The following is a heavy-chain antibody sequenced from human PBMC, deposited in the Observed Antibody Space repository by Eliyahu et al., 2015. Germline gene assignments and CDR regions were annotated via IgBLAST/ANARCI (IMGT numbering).Heavy chain of an antibody. V-gene: IGHV4-39*01. CDR3: ARRGFFGPSNYCFDY. CDR1: SGSISSSNYY. Sequence: QLRLQESGPGVVKPSETLSLPCNVSSGSISSSNYYWGWIRQPPGKGLEWIGTFHQSGSTYYNPSLKSRVTISVDTPKNQFSLNLTSVTAADAAIYYCARRGFFGPSNYCFDYWGRGTLVTVSS. J-gene: IGHJ4*02. CDR2: FHQSGST. D-gene: IGHD4-11*01.